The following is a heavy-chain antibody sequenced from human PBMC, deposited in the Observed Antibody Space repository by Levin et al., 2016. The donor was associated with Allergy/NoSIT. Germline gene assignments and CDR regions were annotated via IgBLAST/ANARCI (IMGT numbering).Heavy chain of an antibody. J-gene: IGHJ4*02. CDR3: ARDDGSGYYPTE. D-gene: IGHD3-22*01. Sequence: WIRQPPGKGLEWVAVIWYDGSNKYYADSVKGRFTISRDNSKNTLYLQMNSLRAEDTAVYYCARDDGSGYYPTEWGQGTLVTVSS. V-gene: IGHV3-33*01. CDR2: IWYDGSNK.